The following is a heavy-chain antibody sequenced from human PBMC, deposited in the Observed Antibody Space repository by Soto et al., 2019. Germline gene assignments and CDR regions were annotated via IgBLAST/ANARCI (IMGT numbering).Heavy chain of an antibody. CDR1: GFTFSSYG. CDR2: IWYDGSNK. Sequence: PGGSLRLSCAASGFTFSSYGMHWVRQAPGKGLEWVAVIWYDGSNKYYADSVKGRFTISRDNSKNTLYLQMNSLRAEDTAVYYCARDYRRNYGIDYWGQGTLVTVSS. D-gene: IGHD4-17*01. J-gene: IGHJ4*02. V-gene: IGHV3-33*01. CDR3: ARDYRRNYGIDY.